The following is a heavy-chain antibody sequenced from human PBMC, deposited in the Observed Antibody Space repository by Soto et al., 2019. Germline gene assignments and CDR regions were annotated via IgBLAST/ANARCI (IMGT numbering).Heavy chain of an antibody. CDR2: INPNSGGT. V-gene: IGHV1-2*02. J-gene: IGHJ4*02. Sequence: APVKVSCKASGYTFTGYYMHWVRQAPGQGLEWMGWINPNSGGTNYAQKFQGRVTMTRDTSISTAYMELSRLRSDDTAVYYCARDIALARRYYDSSGYYAFDYWGQGTLVTVSS. D-gene: IGHD3-22*01. CDR3: ARDIALARRYYDSSGYYAFDY. CDR1: GYTFTGYY.